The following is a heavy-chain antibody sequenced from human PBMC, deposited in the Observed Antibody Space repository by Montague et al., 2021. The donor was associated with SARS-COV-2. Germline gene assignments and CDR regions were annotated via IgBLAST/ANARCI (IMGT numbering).Heavy chain of an antibody. CDR1: VGSFSGYY. V-gene: IGHV4-34*01. CDR3: AIPMVRGFSRAFDI. D-gene: IGHD3-10*01. J-gene: IGHJ3*02. CDR2: INHSGST. Sequence: SETLSLTCAVYVGSFSGYYWSWIRQPPGKGLEWIGEINHSGSTNYNPSLKSRVTISVDTSKNQFSLKLSSVTAAGTAVYYCAIPMVRGFSRAFDIWGQGTMVTVST.